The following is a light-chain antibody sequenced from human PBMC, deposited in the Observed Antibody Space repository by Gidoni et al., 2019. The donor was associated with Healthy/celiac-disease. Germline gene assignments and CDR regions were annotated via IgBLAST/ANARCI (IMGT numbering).Light chain of an antibody. CDR2: GAS. V-gene: IGKV3-15*01. J-gene: IGKJ1*01. CDR1: QSVCSN. Sequence: ELVLTHSPATLSVSPGERATLSCRASQSVCSNLAWYQQKPGQAPRLLIYGASTRATGIPARFSGSGSGTEFTLTISSLQSEDFAVYYCQQYNNWPRTFGQGTKVEIK. CDR3: QQYNNWPRT.